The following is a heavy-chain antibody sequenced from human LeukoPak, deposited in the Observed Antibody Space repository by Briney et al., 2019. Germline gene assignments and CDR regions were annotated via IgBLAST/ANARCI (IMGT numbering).Heavy chain of an antibody. V-gene: IGHV4-4*09. CDR1: GGSISSYY. CDR2: IYTSGST. J-gene: IGHJ6*03. D-gene: IGHD4-17*01. CDR3: ARLDYGDYPHYYYYYMDV. Sequence: SETLSLTCTVSGGSISSYYWSWIRQPPRKGLEWNGYIYTSGSTNYNPSLKSRVTISVDTSKNQFSLKLSSVTAADTAVYYCARLDYGDYPHYYYYYMDVWGKGTTVTVSS.